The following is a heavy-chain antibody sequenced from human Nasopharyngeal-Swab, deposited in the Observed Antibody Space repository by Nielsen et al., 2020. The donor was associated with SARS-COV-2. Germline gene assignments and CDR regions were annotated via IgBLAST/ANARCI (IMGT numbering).Heavy chain of an antibody. CDR3: ARIAAAGIFGY. J-gene: IGHJ4*02. CDR2: IYYSGST. Sequence: RQAPGKGLEWIAYIYYSGSTYYNPSLKSRVTISVDTSKNQFSLKLSSVTAADTAVYYCARIAAAGIFGYWGQGTLVTVSS. D-gene: IGHD6-13*01. V-gene: IGHV4-31*02.